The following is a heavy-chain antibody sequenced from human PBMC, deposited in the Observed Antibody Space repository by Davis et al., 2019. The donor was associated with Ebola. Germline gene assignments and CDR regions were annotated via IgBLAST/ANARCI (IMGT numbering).Heavy chain of an antibody. Sequence: AASVKVSCKASGYTFTSYGISWVRQAPGQGLEWMGRIIPILGIANYAQKFQGRVTITADKSTSTAYMELSSLRSEDTAVYYCARGIQYSSSRVQLLYYWGQGTLVTVSS. D-gene: IGHD6-6*01. CDR1: GYTFTSYG. CDR2: IIPILGIA. V-gene: IGHV1-69*04. J-gene: IGHJ4*02. CDR3: ARGIQYSSSRVQLLYY.